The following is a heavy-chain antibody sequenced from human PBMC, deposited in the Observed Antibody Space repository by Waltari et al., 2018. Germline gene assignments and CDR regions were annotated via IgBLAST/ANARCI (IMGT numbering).Heavy chain of an antibody. D-gene: IGHD5-18*01. V-gene: IGHV4-39*07. J-gene: IGHJ4*02. CDR1: GDSISSRIYS. CDR3: ARAANTAMAGYFDY. CDR2: VYYSESP. Sequence: QLQLQESGPGLVKPSETLSFTCIVSGDSISSRIYSWGWILQSPGKGLEWIGTVYYSESPYYNPSLKSRVSISVDTSKNQFSLKLNSVTAADTAIYYCARAANTAMAGYFDYWGPGALVTVSS.